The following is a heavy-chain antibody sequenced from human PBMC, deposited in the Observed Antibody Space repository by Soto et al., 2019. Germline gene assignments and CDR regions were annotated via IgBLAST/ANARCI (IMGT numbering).Heavy chain of an antibody. Sequence: GGSLRLSCAASGLTFSNAWMSWVRQAPGKGLEWVGRIKSKKDGWTTDYAAPVKGRFTISRDDSRNTLYLQMNSLRTEDTAVYYCTTDPGNYEDYWGKGTQVTVSS. V-gene: IGHV3-15*01. CDR3: TTDPGNYEDY. D-gene: IGHD4-4*01. CDR2: IKSKKDGWTT. J-gene: IGHJ4*02. CDR1: GLTFSNAW.